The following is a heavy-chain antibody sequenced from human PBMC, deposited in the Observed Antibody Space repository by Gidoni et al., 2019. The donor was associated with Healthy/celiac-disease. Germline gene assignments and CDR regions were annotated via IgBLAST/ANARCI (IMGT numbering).Heavy chain of an antibody. D-gene: IGHD2-15*01. CDR1: GGTFSSYA. CDR2: IIPIFGTA. CDR3: ASPPHCSGGSCFSAPLDY. Sequence: QVQLVQSGAEVKKPGSSVKVSCKASGGTFSSYAISWVRQAPGQGLEWMGGIIPIFGTANYAQKFQGRVTITADESTSTAYMELSSLRSEDTAVYYCASPPHCSGGSCFSAPLDYWGQGTLVTVSS. J-gene: IGHJ4*02. V-gene: IGHV1-69*01.